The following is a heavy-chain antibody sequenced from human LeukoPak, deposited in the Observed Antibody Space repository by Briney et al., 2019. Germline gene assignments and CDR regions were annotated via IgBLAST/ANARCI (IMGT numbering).Heavy chain of an antibody. CDR3: ARESPAGEDSSGWFQH. Sequence: HPGGSLRLSCAASGFTFSSYAMSWVRQAPGKGLEWVSVIYSGGSTYYADSVKGRFTISRDNSKNTLYLQMNSLRAEDTAVYYCARESPAGEDSSGWFQHWGQGTLVTVSS. CDR2: IYSGGST. J-gene: IGHJ1*01. D-gene: IGHD6-19*01. V-gene: IGHV3-66*01. CDR1: GFTFSSYA.